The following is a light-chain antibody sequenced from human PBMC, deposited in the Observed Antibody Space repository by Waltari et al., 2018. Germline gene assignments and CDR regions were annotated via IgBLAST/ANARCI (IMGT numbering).Light chain of an antibody. CDR1: QSIRSN. CDR3: QQYDNWLGT. CDR2: GAS. V-gene: IGKV3-15*01. J-gene: IGKJ1*01. Sequence: EIVMTQSPATLSVFPGERATLSCRASQSIRSNLAWYQHKPGQATRLLIYGASTRATGIPARLSGSGSGTEFTLTISSLQSEDFAVYFCQQYDNWLGTFGQGTKVEIK.